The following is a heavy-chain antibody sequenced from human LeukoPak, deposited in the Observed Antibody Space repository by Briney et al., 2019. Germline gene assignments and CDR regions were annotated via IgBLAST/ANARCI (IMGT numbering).Heavy chain of an antibody. CDR1: GGSISSSSYY. CDR2: IYYSGST. V-gene: IGHV4-39*07. J-gene: IGHJ4*02. D-gene: IGHD3-10*01. CDR3: ARSGWFGELLSDY. Sequence: PSETLSLTCTVSGGSISSSSYYWGWIRQPPGKGLEWIGSIYYSGSTYYNPSLKSRVTISVDTSKNQFSLKLSSVTAADTAVYYCARSGWFGELLSDYWGQGTLVTVSS.